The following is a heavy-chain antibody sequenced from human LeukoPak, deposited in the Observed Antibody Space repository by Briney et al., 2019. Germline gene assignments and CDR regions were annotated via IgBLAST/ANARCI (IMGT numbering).Heavy chain of an antibody. J-gene: IGHJ4*02. D-gene: IGHD3-3*01. CDR1: GGSISSYY. CDR3: ARVGSVGYYDFWSGYYPFDY. Sequence: PSETLSLTCTVSGGSISSYYWSWIRQPPGKGLEGIGYIYYSGSTNYNPSLKSRVTISVDTSKNQFSLKLSSVTAADTAVYYCARVGSVGYYDFWSGYYPFDYWGQGTLVTVSS. V-gene: IGHV4-59*01. CDR2: IYYSGST.